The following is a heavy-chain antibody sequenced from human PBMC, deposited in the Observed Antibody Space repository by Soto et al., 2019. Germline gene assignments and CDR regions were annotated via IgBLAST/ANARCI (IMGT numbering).Heavy chain of an antibody. V-gene: IGHV4-30-2*01. J-gene: IGHJ6*02. CDR1: GGSISSGGYS. Sequence: SETLSLTCGVSGGSISSGGYSWNWIRQPPGKGLEWIGYIYQSGSSYYNPSLKSRVTISIDRSKNQFSLKLSSVTAADTAMYYCARAHYYYGMDLWGQGTTVTVSS. CDR2: IYQSGSS. CDR3: ARAHYYYGMDL.